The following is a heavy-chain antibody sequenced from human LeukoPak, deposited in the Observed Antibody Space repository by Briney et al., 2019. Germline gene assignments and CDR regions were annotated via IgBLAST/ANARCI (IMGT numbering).Heavy chain of an antibody. CDR2: IIPTLDMT. Sequence: ASVNVSRKASGGTFSSYTINWVRPAPGQGLEWMGRIIPTLDMTNYAQKFQGRVTITADKSTSTAYMELSSLRSEDTAVYFCASPRQNYYDSAGSFDIWGQGTMVTVSS. J-gene: IGHJ3*02. V-gene: IGHV1-69*02. CDR1: GGTFSSYT. CDR3: ASPRQNYYDSAGSFDI. D-gene: IGHD3-22*01.